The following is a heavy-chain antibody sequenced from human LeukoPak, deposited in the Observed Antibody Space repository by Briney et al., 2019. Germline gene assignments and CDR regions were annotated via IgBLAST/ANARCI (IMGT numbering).Heavy chain of an antibody. D-gene: IGHD3-22*01. CDR2: IDHTGST. CDR3: ARGPYSYDSSGAFDI. J-gene: IGHJ3*02. CDR1: GDSISMHY. Sequence: SETLSLTCSVSGDSISMHYWSWIRQPPGKGLEWIGYIDHTGSTNYNPSLNSRVTISRDMSKNHFSLELSSVTAADTAVYFCARGPYSYDSSGAFDIWGQGTMVTVSS. V-gene: IGHV4-59*08.